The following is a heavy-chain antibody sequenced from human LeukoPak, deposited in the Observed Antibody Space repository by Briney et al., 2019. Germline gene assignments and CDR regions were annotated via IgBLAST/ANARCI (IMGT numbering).Heavy chain of an antibody. J-gene: IGHJ4*02. Sequence: SETLSLTCTVSGGSISSSSYYWGWIRQPPGKGLEWIGSIYYSGSTYYNPSLKSRVTIPVDTSKNQFSLKLSSVTAADTAVYYCARDPSDYGGNSAALFDYWGQGTLVTVSS. CDR1: GGSISSSSYY. CDR2: IYYSGST. V-gene: IGHV4-39*07. D-gene: IGHD4-23*01. CDR3: ARDPSDYGGNSAALFDY.